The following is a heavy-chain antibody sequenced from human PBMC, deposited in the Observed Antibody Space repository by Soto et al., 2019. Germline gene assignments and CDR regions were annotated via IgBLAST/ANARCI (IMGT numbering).Heavy chain of an antibody. V-gene: IGHV4-39*01. CDR3: ARHGPLSNNWNQLDY. J-gene: IGHJ4*02. CDR2: IYYNGNT. D-gene: IGHD1-1*01. CDR1: GGSISSSPYY. Sequence: QLQLQESGPGLVKPSETLSLTCTVSGGSISSSPYYWGWIRQPPGKGLEWIGNIYYNGNTFYNPSLKSRVTISGDTSKNQFSLKLSSVTAADTAVYYCARHGPLSNNWNQLDYWGQGTLVTVSS.